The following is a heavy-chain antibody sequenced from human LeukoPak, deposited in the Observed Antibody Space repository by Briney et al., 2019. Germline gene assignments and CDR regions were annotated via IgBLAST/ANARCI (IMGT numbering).Heavy chain of an antibody. CDR2: IYYSGST. J-gene: IGHJ4*02. D-gene: IGHD3-22*01. V-gene: IGHV4-39*01. CDR1: GGSISSSSYY. CDR3: ARNDVTMIA. Sequence: SETLSLTCTVSGGSISSSSYYWGWIRQPPGKGLEWIGSIYYSGSTYYNPSLKSRVTISVDTSKNQFSLKLSSVTAADTAVYYCARNDVTMIAWGQGTLVTVSS.